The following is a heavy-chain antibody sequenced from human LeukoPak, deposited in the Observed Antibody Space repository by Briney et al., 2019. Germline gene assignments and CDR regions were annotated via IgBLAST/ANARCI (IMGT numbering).Heavy chain of an antibody. CDR2: IYYSGST. CDR1: GGSISSSSYY. D-gene: IGHD1-26*01. Sequence: SSETLSLTCTVSGGSISSSSYYWGWIRQPPGKGLEWIGSIYYSGSTYYNPSLKSRVTISVDTSKNQFSLKLSSVTAADTAVYYCARVGGSYSLDYWGQGTLVTVSS. J-gene: IGHJ4*02. CDR3: ARVGGSYSLDY. V-gene: IGHV4-39*07.